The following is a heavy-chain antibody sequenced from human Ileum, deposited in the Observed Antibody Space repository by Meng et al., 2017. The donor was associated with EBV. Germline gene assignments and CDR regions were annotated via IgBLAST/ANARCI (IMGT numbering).Heavy chain of an antibody. CDR2: TSHSGST. V-gene: IGHV4-4*02. Sequence: VPLPESGPGLVKPSETLSLTCAVSGGSISRSDWWSWVRQPPGKGLEWIGETSHSGSTNYSPSLKSRVTISLDKSKNQLSLKLNSVTAADTAAYYCASSDYYRSDYWGQGTLVTVSS. D-gene: IGHD3-22*01. CDR3: ASSDYYRSDY. CDR1: GGSISRSDW. J-gene: IGHJ4*02.